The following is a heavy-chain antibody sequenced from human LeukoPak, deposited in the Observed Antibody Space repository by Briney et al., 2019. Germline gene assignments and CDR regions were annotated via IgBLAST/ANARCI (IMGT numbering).Heavy chain of an antibody. CDR3: AKVFYAVTDHFDY. CDR1: GFTFSSYA. J-gene: IGHJ4*02. V-gene: IGHV3-30-3*01. Sequence: GGSLRLSCAASGFTFSSYAMHWVRQAPGKGLEWVAVISYDGSNKYYADSVKGRFTISRDNSKNTLYLQMNSLRAEDTAVYYCAKVFYAVTDHFDYWGQGTLVTVSS. CDR2: ISYDGSNK. D-gene: IGHD2-2*01.